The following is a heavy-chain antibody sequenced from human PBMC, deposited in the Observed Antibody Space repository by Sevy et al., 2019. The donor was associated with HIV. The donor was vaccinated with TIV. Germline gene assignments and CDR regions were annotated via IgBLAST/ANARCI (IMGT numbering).Heavy chain of an antibody. D-gene: IGHD1-26*01. J-gene: IGHJ4*02. CDR1: GFTFRTNA. V-gene: IGHV3-30-3*01. CDR3: ARGPEWELTSFLSH. CDR2: ISSNGDNA. Sequence: GGSLRLSCAASGFTFRTNAFHWVHQTPGRELEWIGLISSNGDNAFYANSVRGRFTISRDNSMNTLYLQMTSLTPDDTAVYYCARGPEWELTSFLSHWGQGTLVTVSS.